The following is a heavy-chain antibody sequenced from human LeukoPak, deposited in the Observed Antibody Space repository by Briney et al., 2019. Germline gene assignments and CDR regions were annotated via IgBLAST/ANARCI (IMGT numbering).Heavy chain of an antibody. D-gene: IGHD3-22*01. CDR2: IYYSGST. V-gene: IGHV4-59*01. CDR3: ARAQTYYYDSSGYYGAFDI. CDR1: GGSISSYY. J-gene: IGHJ3*02. Sequence: SETLSLTCTVSGGSISSYYWSWIRQPPGKGLEWIGYIYYSGSTNYNPSLKSRVTISVDTSKNQFSLKLSSVTAADTAVYYCARAQTYYYDSSGYYGAFDIWGQGTMVTVSS.